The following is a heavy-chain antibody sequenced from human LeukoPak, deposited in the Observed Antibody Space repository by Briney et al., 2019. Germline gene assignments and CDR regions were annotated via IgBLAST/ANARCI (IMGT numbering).Heavy chain of an antibody. J-gene: IGHJ4*02. D-gene: IGHD6-19*01. CDR3: AKSPGSSGWNYFDY. V-gene: IGHV3-23*01. CDR1: GFTFSTYA. CDR2: ISVSGGTT. Sequence: PGGSLRLSCAASGFTFSTYAMSWVRQAPGKGLEWVSVISVSGGTTYNADSVKGRFTVSRDNSKNTLYLQMNSLRAEDTAIYYCAKSPGSSGWNYFDYWGQGTLVTVSS.